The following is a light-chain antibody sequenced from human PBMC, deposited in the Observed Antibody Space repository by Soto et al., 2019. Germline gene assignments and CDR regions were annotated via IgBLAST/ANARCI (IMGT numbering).Light chain of an antibody. J-gene: IGLJ1*01. CDR3: SSYTSSSTPYV. CDR1: SSDVGGYNY. Sequence: VLTQPASVSGSPGQSITISCTGTSSDVGGYNYVSWYQQHPVKAPKLMIYDVTNRPSGVSDRFSGSKSGNTASLTISGLQAEDEADYYCSSYTSSSTPYVFGTGTKVTVL. CDR2: DVT. V-gene: IGLV2-14*01.